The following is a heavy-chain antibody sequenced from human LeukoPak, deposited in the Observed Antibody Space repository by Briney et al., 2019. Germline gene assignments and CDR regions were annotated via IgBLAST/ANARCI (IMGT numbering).Heavy chain of an antibody. CDR3: AREDYFGSGSFSNWFDP. CDR1: GYTFTNYD. Sequence: ASVNVSCKASGYTFTNYDINWVRQATGQGLEWMGWMNPHRAHTGYSQKFPGRITMTWNTSIRTAYMELSSLRSEDTAIYYCAREDYFGSGSFSNWFDPWGQGTLVTVSS. CDR2: MNPHRAHT. J-gene: IGHJ5*02. D-gene: IGHD3-10*01. V-gene: IGHV1-8*01.